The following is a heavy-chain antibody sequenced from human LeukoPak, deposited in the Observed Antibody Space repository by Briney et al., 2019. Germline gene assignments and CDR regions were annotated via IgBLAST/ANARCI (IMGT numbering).Heavy chain of an antibody. CDR1: GGTFSSYA. J-gene: IGHJ4*02. D-gene: IGHD3-22*01. CDR2: IIPIFGTA. V-gene: IGHV1-69*01. CDR3: AAGSSGYREVYYFDY. Sequence: GASVKVSCKASGGTFSSYAISWVRQAPGQGLEWMGGIIPIFGTANYAQKFQGRVTITADESTSTAYMELSSLRSEDTAVYYCAAGSSGYREVYYFDYWGQGTLVTVSS.